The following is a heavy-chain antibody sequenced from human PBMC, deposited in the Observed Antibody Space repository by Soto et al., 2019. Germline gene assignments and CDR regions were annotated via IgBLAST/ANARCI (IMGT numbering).Heavy chain of an antibody. Sequence: GGSLRLSCAASGFTFSSYAMSWVRQAPGKGLEWVSAISGSGGSTYYADSVKGRFTISRDNSKNTLYLQMDSLRAEDTAVYYCAKAGPGYGSSPRDFDYWGQGTLVTVSS. J-gene: IGHJ4*02. V-gene: IGHV3-23*01. D-gene: IGHD4-17*01. CDR3: AKAGPGYGSSPRDFDY. CDR2: ISGSGGST. CDR1: GFTFSSYA.